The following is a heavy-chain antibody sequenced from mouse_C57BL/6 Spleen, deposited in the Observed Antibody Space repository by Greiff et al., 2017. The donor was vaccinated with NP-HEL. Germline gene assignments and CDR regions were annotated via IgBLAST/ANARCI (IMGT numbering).Heavy chain of an antibody. V-gene: IGHV1-85*01. J-gene: IGHJ2*01. CDR3: SRESLYYDYAESDY. Sequence: VQLQQSGPELVKPGASVKLSCKASGYTFTSYDINWVKQRPGQRLEWIGGIYPSDGSTMYNEKFKGKATLTVDTSSSTAYMEHHSLTSEDSAVYSGSRESLYYDYAESDYWGQGTTLTVSS. CDR2: IYPSDGST. D-gene: IGHD2-4*01. CDR1: GYTFTSYD.